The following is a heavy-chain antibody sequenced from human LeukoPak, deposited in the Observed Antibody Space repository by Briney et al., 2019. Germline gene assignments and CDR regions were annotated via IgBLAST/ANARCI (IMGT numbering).Heavy chain of an antibody. CDR3: AKEVAIFGVVTKPFDY. Sequence: PGGSLRLSCAASGFTFSSYSMHWVRQAPGKGLEWVAFIRYDGSNKYYADSVKGRFTISRDNSKNTLYLQMNSLRAEGTAVYYCAKEVAIFGVVTKPFDYWGQGTLVTVSS. D-gene: IGHD3-3*01. J-gene: IGHJ4*02. CDR1: GFTFSSYS. CDR2: IRYDGSNK. V-gene: IGHV3-30*02.